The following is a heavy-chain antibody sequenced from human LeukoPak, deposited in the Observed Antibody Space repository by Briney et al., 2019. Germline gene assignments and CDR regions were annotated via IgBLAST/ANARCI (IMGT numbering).Heavy chain of an antibody. CDR1: GFIFSSYA. Sequence: GRSLRLSCAASGFIFSSYAMHWVRQAPGKGLEWVAVISYDGSNKYYADSVKGRFTISRANSKNTLYLQMNSLTTEDTAVYYCARGSGYLETFDYWGQGTLVTVSS. CDR3: ARGSGYLETFDY. CDR2: ISYDGSNK. J-gene: IGHJ4*02. D-gene: IGHD3-22*01. V-gene: IGHV3-30*04.